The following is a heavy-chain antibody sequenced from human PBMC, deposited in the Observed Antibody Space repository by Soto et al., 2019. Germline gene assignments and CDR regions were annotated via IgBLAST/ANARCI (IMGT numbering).Heavy chain of an antibody. Sequence: SETLSLTCTVSGGSISSYYWSWIRQPPGKGLEWIGYIYYSGSTNYNPSLKSRVTISVDTSKNQFSLKLSSVTAADTAVYYCARAFGAGREYYYYYMDGWGKGTTVTVSS. D-gene: IGHD3-10*01. J-gene: IGHJ6*03. CDR3: ARAFGAGREYYYYYMDG. CDR1: GGSISSYY. CDR2: IYYSGST. V-gene: IGHV4-59*08.